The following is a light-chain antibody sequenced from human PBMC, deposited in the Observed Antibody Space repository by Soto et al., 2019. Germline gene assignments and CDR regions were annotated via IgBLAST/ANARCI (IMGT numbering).Light chain of an antibody. CDR1: QGISSY. J-gene: IGKJ1*01. V-gene: IGKV1-8*01. CDR2: AAS. CDR3: QQYNSYS. Sequence: AIRMTQSPSSLSASTGDRVTITCRASQGISSYLAWYQQKPGKAPKLLIYAASTLQSGVPSRFSGSGSGTDFTLTISSLQPEDVATYYCQQYNSYSFGQGNKVDIK.